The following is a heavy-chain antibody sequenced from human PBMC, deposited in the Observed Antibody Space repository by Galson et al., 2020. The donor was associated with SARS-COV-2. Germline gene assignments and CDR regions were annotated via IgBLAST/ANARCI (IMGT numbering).Heavy chain of an antibody. CDR3: SKGRGYCGGDCYSLADY. J-gene: IGHJ4*02. V-gene: IGHV3-30*18. D-gene: IGHD2-21*02. CDR1: GFTFSSYG. Sequence: GGSLRLSCAASGFTFSSYGMHWVRQAPGKGLEWVAVISYDGSNKYYADSVKGRFTISRDNSKNTLYLQMNSLRAEDTAVYYCSKGRGYCGGDCYSLADYWGQGTLVTVSS. CDR2: ISYDGSNK.